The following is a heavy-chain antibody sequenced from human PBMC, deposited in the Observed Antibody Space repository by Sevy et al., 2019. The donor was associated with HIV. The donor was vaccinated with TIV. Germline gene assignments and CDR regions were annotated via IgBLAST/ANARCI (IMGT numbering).Heavy chain of an antibody. CDR1: GFTFSSYA. CDR2: ISYDGSNK. V-gene: IGHV3-30*04. Sequence: GGSLRLSCAASGFTFSSYAMHWVRQAPGKGLEWVAVISYDGSNKYYADSVKGRFTISRDNSKNTLYLQMNSLRAEDTAVYYCARGFYDFWSGPAAGVTDWGQGTLVTVSS. CDR3: ARGFYDFWSGPAAGVTD. D-gene: IGHD3-3*01. J-gene: IGHJ4*02.